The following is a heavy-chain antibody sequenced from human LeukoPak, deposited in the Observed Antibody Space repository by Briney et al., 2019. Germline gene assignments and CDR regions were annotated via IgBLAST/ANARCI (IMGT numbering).Heavy chain of an antibody. CDR1: GITFSSHA. D-gene: IGHD5-24*01. J-gene: IGHJ6*03. CDR3: AKGGAATMRDGYNYYYYMEV. Sequence: GGSLRLSCAASGITFSSHAMSWVRQAPGKGLEWVSLISGSGGHTYYAASLKGRFTISRDNSTNRLYLPMNSLRPEDTAVYYCAKGGAATMRDGYNYYYYMEVWGRGTTVTVSS. V-gene: IGHV3-23*01. CDR2: ISGSGGHT.